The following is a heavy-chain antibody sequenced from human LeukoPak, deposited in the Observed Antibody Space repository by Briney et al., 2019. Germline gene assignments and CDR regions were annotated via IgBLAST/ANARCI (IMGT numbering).Heavy chain of an antibody. CDR3: ARVGDYYDSSGYYYNYFDY. Sequence: GGSLRLSCAASGFTVSSNYMSWVRQAPGKGLEWVSVIYSRGSTYYADSVKGRFTISRDNSKNTLYLQMNSLRAEDTAVYYCARVGDYYDSSGYYYNYFDYWGQGTLVTVSS. D-gene: IGHD3-22*01. V-gene: IGHV3-53*01. J-gene: IGHJ4*02. CDR2: IYSRGST. CDR1: GFTVSSNY.